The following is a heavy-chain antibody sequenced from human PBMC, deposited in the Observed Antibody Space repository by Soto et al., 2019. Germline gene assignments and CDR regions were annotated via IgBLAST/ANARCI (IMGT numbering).Heavy chain of an antibody. CDR2: MNPNSGNT. Sequence: ASVKVSCKASGYTFTSYDINWVRQATGQGLEWMGWMNPNSGNTGYAQKFQGRVTMTRNTSISTAYMELSSLRSEDTAVYYCARAVWFGENYYYYYMDVWGKGTKVTVSS. V-gene: IGHV1-8*01. CDR1: GYTFTSYD. J-gene: IGHJ6*03. CDR3: ARAVWFGENYYYYYMDV. D-gene: IGHD3-10*01.